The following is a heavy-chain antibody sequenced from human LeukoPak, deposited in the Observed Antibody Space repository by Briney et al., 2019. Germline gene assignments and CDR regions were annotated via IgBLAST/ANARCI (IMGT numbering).Heavy chain of an antibody. Sequence: PSETLSLTCSVSGYSITSGYYWGWIRQPPGKGLEWIGSIYHSGSTFYNPSLQSRVTISVDTSKNQFSLKLSSVTAADTAVYYCAGLEMPYANWFDPWGQGTLVTVSS. CDR2: IYHSGST. CDR3: AGLEMPYANWFDP. D-gene: IGHD1-1*01. CDR1: GYSITSGYY. J-gene: IGHJ5*02. V-gene: IGHV4-38-2*01.